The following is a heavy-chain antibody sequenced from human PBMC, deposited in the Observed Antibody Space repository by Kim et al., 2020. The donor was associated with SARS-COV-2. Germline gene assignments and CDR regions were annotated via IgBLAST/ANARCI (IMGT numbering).Heavy chain of an antibody. CDR3: ARGAYGDVSFDY. D-gene: IGHD4-17*01. J-gene: IGHJ4*02. V-gene: IGHV1-18*04. CDR2: ISARDVNT. CDR1: GYMFTSYG. Sequence: ASVKVSCKACGYMFTSYGFSWVRQAPGQGLEWLGWISARDVNTKYGKKVQGRVIMTTDTSTNTAYMELWSLRSDDTAMYYCARGAYGDVSFDYWGQGTLVTVSS.